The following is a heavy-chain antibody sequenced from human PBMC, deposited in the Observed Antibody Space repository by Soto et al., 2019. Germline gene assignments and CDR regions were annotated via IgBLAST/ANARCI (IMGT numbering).Heavy chain of an antibody. Sequence: SVKVSCKASGGTFSSYAISWVRQAPGQGLEWMGGIIPIFGTANYAQKFQGRVTITADESTSTAYMELSSLRSEDTAVYYCARARQYYDFWSGTDSSGYYYFDYWGEGTLVTVSS. V-gene: IGHV1-69*13. CDR3: ARARQYYDFWSGTDSSGYYYFDY. D-gene: IGHD3-3*01. CDR2: IIPIFGTA. CDR1: GGTFSSYA. J-gene: IGHJ4*02.